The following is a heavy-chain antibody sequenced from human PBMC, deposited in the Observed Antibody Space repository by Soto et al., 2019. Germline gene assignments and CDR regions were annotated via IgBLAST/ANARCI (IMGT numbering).Heavy chain of an antibody. J-gene: IGHJ3*02. Sequence: PGGSLRLSCAASGFTFSSYAMSWVRQAPGKGLEWVANISGNGGKRHYADSVKGRFTISRDNAKNSLYLQMNSLRAEDTAVYYCGRWNYAFDIWGQGTMVTVSS. D-gene: IGHD1-7*01. CDR1: GFTFSSYA. V-gene: IGHV3-23*01. CDR3: GRWNYAFDI. CDR2: ISGNGGKR.